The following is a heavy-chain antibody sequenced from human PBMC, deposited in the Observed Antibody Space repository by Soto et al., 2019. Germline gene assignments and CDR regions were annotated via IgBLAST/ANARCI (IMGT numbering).Heavy chain of an antibody. D-gene: IGHD1-1*01. V-gene: IGHV4-59*01. CDR2: VHYSGNT. CDR3: ARMNQLAPKRNAFDI. Sequence: SETLSLTCTVSGGSISSYFWTWIRQSPGKGLQWIGYVHYSGNTNYNPSLKSRVTMSVDTSKNQFSLRLTSGTAADTAVYYCARMNQLAPKRNAFDIWGQGTMVTVSS. CDR1: GGSISSYF. J-gene: IGHJ3*02.